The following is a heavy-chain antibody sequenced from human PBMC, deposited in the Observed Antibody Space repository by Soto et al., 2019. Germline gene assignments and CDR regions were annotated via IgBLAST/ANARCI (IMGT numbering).Heavy chain of an antibody. CDR3: TKGGLDLYYYMDV. D-gene: IGHD3-9*01. CDR2: ISAGGGST. Sequence: GGSLRLSCAASGFTFSSYAMGWVRQAPGKGLEWVSLISAGGGSTYYGDSVKGRFTISRDNSKNTLYLQMNSLRAEDTAVYYCTKGGLDLYYYMDVWGKGTTVTVSS. V-gene: IGHV3-23*01. CDR1: GFTFSSYA. J-gene: IGHJ6*03.